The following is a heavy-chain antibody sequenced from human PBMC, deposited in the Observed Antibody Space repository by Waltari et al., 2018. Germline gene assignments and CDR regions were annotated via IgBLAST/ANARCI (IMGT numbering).Heavy chain of an antibody. D-gene: IGHD3-22*01. J-gene: IGHJ3*02. CDR2: IYYSGST. CDR1: GGSISSYY. Sequence: QVQLQESGPGLVKPSETLSLTCTVSGGSISSYYWSWTRQPPGKGLEWIGYIYYSGSTNYNPSLKSRVTISVDTSKNQFSLKLSSVTAADTAVYYCAREGRYDSSGYAFDIWGQGTMVTVSS. V-gene: IGHV4-59*01. CDR3: AREGRYDSSGYAFDI.